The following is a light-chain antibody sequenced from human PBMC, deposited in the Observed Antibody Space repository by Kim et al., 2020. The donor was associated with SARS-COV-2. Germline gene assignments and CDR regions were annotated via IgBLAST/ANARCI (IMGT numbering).Light chain of an antibody. J-gene: IGKJ4*01. V-gene: IGKV1-12*01. CDR1: QGISTG. Sequence: ASVGDRVPITWRARQGISTGLGWYQQAPGKAPKLLIYAASTLQSGVPSRFSGGGSGSDFTLTISNLQPEDFATYYCQQANTFPLTFGGGTKVDIK. CDR3: QQANTFPLT. CDR2: AAS.